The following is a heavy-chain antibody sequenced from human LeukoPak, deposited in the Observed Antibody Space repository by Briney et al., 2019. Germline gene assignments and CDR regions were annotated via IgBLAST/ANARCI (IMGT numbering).Heavy chain of an antibody. V-gene: IGHV1-18*01. CDR2: ISAYNGNT. J-gene: IGHJ3*02. Sequence: GASVKVSCKASGYTFTSYGISWVRQAPGQGLEWMGWISAYNGNTNYAQKLQGRVTLTTDTSTSTAYMELRSLRSDDTAVYYCATGRDYYDSSSYSNDAFDIWGQGTMVTVSS. CDR3: ATGRDYYDSSSYSNDAFDI. D-gene: IGHD3-22*01. CDR1: GYTFTSYG.